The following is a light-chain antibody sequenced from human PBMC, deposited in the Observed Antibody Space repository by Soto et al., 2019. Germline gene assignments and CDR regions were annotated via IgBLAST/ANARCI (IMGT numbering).Light chain of an antibody. CDR1: NSDVGSYKF. CDR3: CSFAGGGATWV. CDR2: EAT. Sequence: QSALTQPASVSGSPGQSITISCTGTNSDVGSYKFVSWYQQHPGKVPKLIIYEATKRPSGLSNRFSASKSGNTASLTISGLQAEDEADYYCCSFAGGGATWVFGGGTKVTVL. J-gene: IGLJ3*02. V-gene: IGLV2-23*01.